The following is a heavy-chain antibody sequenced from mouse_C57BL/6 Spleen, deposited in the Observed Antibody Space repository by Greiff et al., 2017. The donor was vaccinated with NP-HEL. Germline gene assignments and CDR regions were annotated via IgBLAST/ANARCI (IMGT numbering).Heavy chain of an antibody. CDR3: ARHLITTVPLGFDV. Sequence: QVQLQPSGAELAKPGASVKLSCKASGYTFPSYWMHWVKPRPGQGLEWIGYINPSSGYTKYNPKFKDKATFTADNSSSTAYMQLSSLTYEDSAVYYCARHLITTVPLGFDVWGKGTTVTVSS. CDR1: GYTFPSYW. V-gene: IGHV1-7*01. D-gene: IGHD1-1*01. J-gene: IGHJ1*03. CDR2: INPSSGYT.